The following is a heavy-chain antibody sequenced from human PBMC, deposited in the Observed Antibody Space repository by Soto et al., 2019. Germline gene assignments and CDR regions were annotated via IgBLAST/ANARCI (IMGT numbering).Heavy chain of an antibody. V-gene: IGHV1-8*01. CDR1: GYIFISYE. CDR3: STHGGKY. CDR2: MNPNSGNI. D-gene: IGHD3-16*01. Sequence: QVQLVQSGAEVKKPGASVKVSCKASGYIFISYELNWLRQATGQGLEWMGWMNPNSGNIGYAQKFQGRVIMTRNTSISTAYMELNSLTSEDTAVYYCSTHGGKYWGQGPLVTVSS. J-gene: IGHJ4*02.